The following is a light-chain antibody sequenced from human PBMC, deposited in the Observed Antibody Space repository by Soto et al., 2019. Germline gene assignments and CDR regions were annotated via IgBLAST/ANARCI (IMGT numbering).Light chain of an antibody. V-gene: IGKV3-15*01. CDR1: QSVSSN. CDR2: GAS. CDR3: QQYRSWPRT. Sequence: EIVMTQSPATLSVSPGERATFSCRASQSVSSNLAWYQQKPGQAPRLLIYGASIRATGIPARFSGSGSGTDFTLTITSLRPEDFGVYYCQQYRSWPRTFGQGTKVDIK. J-gene: IGKJ1*01.